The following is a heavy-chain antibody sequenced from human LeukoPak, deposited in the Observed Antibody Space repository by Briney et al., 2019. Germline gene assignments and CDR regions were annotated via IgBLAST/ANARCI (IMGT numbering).Heavy chain of an antibody. D-gene: IGHD2-2*02. CDR1: GGSFSGYY. Sequence: SETLSLTCAVYGGSFSGYYWSWIRQPPGKGLEWIGEINHSGSTNYNPSLKSRVTISVDTSKNQFSLKLSSVTAADTAVYYCASSCSSTSCYNGGYYYYYYMDVWGKGTTVTVSS. CDR3: ASSCSSTSCYNGGYYYYYYMDV. V-gene: IGHV4-34*09. J-gene: IGHJ6*03. CDR2: INHSGST.